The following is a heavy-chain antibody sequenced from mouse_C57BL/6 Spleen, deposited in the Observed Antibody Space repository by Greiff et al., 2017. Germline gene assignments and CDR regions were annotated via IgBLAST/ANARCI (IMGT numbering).Heavy chain of an antibody. CDR1: GYSFTGYF. D-gene: IGHD2-3*01. J-gene: IGHJ1*03. CDR3: ARYNGYYGDWYFDV. Sequence: EVQLQQSGPELVKPGDSVKISCKASGYSFTGYFMNWVMQSHGKSLEWIGRINPYNGDTFYNQKFKGKATLTVDKSSSTAYMQLSSLTSEDSAVYYCARYNGYYGDWYFDVWGTGTTVTVSS. V-gene: IGHV1-20*01. CDR2: INPYNGDT.